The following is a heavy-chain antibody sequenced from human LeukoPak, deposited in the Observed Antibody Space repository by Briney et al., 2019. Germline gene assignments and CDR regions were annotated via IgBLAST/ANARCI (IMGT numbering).Heavy chain of an antibody. Sequence: SQTLSLTCTVSGGSNNSGDYLWSWIRQPPGKGLEWNGYICYSGRTYYIPALKSRVTISIDTSKSQFSMKLSSVTAADTAVYYCARYSGDILTGYTTGYAFDIWGQGTMVTVSS. D-gene: IGHD3-9*01. V-gene: IGHV4-30-4*01. CDR1: GGSNNSGDYL. CDR2: ICYSGRT. CDR3: ARYSGDILTGYTTGYAFDI. J-gene: IGHJ3*02.